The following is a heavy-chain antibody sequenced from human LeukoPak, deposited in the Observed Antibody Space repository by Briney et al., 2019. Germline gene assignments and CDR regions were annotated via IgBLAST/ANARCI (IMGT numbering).Heavy chain of an antibody. CDR1: GGSVTTTNY. D-gene: IGHD1-26*01. J-gene: IGHJ4*02. CDR2: ISLTGRT. Sequence: SGTLSLTCGVSGGSVTTTNYWSWVRQPPGGGLEWIGEISLTGRTHYTPSLKSRVHISIDESKNHLYLNLASVTAADTAVYYCSRESGPFCPFGHWGQGTLVAVTS. CDR3: SRESGPFCPFGH. V-gene: IGHV4-4*02.